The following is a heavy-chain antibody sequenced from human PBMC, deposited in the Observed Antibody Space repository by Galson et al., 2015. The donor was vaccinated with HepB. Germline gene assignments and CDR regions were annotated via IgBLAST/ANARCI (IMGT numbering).Heavy chain of an antibody. J-gene: IGHJ6*02. D-gene: IGHD3-9*01. CDR3: ATKLYAIVTGTRDYNGLDV. V-gene: IGHV1-24*01. CDR2: HDPEDDKK. CDR1: GYTLTELS. Sequence: SVKVSCKVSGYTLTELSVHWVRQAPGKGLEWMGGHDPEDDKKMYGRSFQGRVTMTVDTSTDTAYLELTSLRSEDTADYYCATKLYAIVTGTRDYNGLDVWGQGTTVTVSS.